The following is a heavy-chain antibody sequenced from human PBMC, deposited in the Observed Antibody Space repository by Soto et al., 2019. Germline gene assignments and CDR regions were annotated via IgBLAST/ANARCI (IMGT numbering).Heavy chain of an antibody. D-gene: IGHD4-17*01. CDR2: INHSGST. CDR1: GGSISSGGYS. V-gene: IGHV4-30-2*01. CDR3: AIGLVTTLHY. J-gene: IGHJ4*02. Sequence: QLQLQESGSGLVKPSQTLSLTCAVSGGSISSGGYSWSWIRQPPGKGLEWIGYINHSGSTFYNPSLKSRVTISVDRSKNQFSLKLSSVTAADTGVYYCAIGLVTTLHYWGQGTLVTVSS.